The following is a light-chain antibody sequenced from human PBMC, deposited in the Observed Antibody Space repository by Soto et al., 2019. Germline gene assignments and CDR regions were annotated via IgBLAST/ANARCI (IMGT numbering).Light chain of an antibody. CDR2: DAS. J-gene: IGKJ4*01. CDR1: QTVSNYY. CDR3: QQCSSYPLT. V-gene: IGKV3-20*01. Sequence: EFVLPQSPGTLSFSPGDRASLYCRASQTVSNYYVACYQQKPGQAPRLLIYDASSRATGIPGRFSGGGSGTDFTLTSSRLEPEDFAVYYCQQCSSYPLTFGGGTKVDIK.